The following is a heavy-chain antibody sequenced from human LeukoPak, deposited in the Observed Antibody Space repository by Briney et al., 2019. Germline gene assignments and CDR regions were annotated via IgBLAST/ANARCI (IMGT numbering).Heavy chain of an antibody. CDR2: IRYDGSNK. D-gene: IGHD3-22*01. J-gene: IGHJ4*02. CDR1: GFTFSSYG. Sequence: GGSLRLSCAASGFTFSSYGMHWVRQAPGKGLEWVAFIRYDGSNKYYADSVKGRLTISRDNSKNTLYLQMNSLRAEDTAVYYCAKTGPKYYYDSSGPPGWGQGTLVTVSS. V-gene: IGHV3-30*02. CDR3: AKTGPKYYYDSSGPPG.